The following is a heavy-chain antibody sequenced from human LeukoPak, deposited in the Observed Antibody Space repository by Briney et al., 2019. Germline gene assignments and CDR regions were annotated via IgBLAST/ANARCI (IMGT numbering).Heavy chain of an antibody. Sequence: SSETLSLTCTVSVGFISRYHWSWIRQPPGKGREWIRYIYYSGYTNYNPSLKSRVTISLETSKKQVSLTMSSVTAADTAVYYCARDGSYYDFWSGYHNWFDPWGQGTLVTVSS. CDR3: ARDGSYYDFWSGYHNWFDP. D-gene: IGHD3-3*01. CDR1: VGFISRYH. V-gene: IGHV4-59*01. J-gene: IGHJ5*02. CDR2: IYYSGYT.